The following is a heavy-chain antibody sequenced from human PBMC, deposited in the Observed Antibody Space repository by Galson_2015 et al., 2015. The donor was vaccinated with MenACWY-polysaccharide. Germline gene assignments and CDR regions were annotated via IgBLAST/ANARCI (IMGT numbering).Heavy chain of an antibody. CDR1: GGSISSYR. CDR2: IYYTGTT. D-gene: IGHD1-26*01. CDR3: GRVEKYSGSYYILH. Sequence: SETLSLTCTVSGGSISSYRWTWIRQPPGKGLEWIGYIYYTGTTKYNPSLTSRVTISVDTSKKYFSLKLSSVTAADTAVYYCGRVEKYSGSYYILHWGQGTLVTVSS. V-gene: IGHV4-59*08. J-gene: IGHJ4*02.